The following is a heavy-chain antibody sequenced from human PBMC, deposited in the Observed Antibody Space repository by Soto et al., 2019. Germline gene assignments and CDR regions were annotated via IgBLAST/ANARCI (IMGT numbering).Heavy chain of an antibody. CDR3: ARRYGYSFDY. CDR1: GGSISSYY. V-gene: IGHV4-59*08. J-gene: IGHJ4*02. D-gene: IGHD1-1*01. Sequence: QVQLQESGPGLVKPSETLSLTCTVSGGSISSYYWSWIRQPPGKGLEWIGYIYNSGRTNYNPSLTSRVTISVDTSKNHFSLKLSSVTAADTAVYYCARRYGYSFDYWGQGTLVTVSS. CDR2: IYNSGRT.